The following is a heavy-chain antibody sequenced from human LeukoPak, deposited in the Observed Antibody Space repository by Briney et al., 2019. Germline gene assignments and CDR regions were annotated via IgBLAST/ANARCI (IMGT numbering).Heavy chain of an antibody. D-gene: IGHD3-22*01. CDR1: GFTFSRYW. V-gene: IGHV3-74*01. CDR3: ARSTDYYESSGYNDY. J-gene: IGHJ4*02. CDR2: INSDGSST. Sequence: PGGSLRLSCAASGFTFSRYWMHWVRQAPGKGLVWVSRINSDGSSTSYADPVKGRFTISRDNAKNTLSLQMNSLRAEDTAVYYCARSTDYYESSGYNDYWGQGTLVTVSS.